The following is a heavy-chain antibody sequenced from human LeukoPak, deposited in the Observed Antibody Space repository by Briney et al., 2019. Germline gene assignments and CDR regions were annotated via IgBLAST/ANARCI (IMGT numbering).Heavy chain of an antibody. CDR3: AYASRSSGWYTYDY. D-gene: IGHD6-19*01. CDR2: INPSGGST. J-gene: IGHJ4*02. Sequence: ASVTVSCKASGYTLTSYYMHWLRQAPGHGLEWMGIINPSGGSTSYAQKFQGRVTMTRDMSTSTVYMELSSLRSEDTAVYYCAYASRSSGWYTYDYWGQGTLVTVSS. V-gene: IGHV1-46*01. CDR1: GYTLTSYY.